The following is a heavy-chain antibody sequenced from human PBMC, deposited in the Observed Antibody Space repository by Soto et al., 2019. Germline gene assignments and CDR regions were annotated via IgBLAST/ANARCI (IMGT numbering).Heavy chain of an antibody. CDR2: ISYDGSNK. CDR1: GFTFSSYG. V-gene: IGHV3-30*18. Sequence: PGGSLRLSCAASGFTFSSYGMHWVRQAPGKGLEWVAVISYDGSNKYYADSVKGRFTISRDNSKNTLYLQMNSLRAEDTAVYYCAKDRWYYDSSGYYFDYWGQGTLVTVSS. CDR3: AKDRWYYDSSGYYFDY. J-gene: IGHJ4*02. D-gene: IGHD3-22*01.